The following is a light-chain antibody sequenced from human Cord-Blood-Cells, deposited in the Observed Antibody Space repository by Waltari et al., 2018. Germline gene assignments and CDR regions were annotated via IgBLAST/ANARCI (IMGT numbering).Light chain of an antibody. CDR2: WAS. V-gene: IGKV4-1*01. CDR1: QSVLYSSNNKNY. J-gene: IGKJ2*01. Sequence: DIVMTQSPDSLAVYLGERANINCKSGQSVLYSSNNKNYLALYQQKPGQPPKLLIYWASTRGSGVPDRFSGSGSGTDFTLTISSLQAEDVAVYYCQQYYSTPHTFGQGTKLEIK. CDR3: QQYYSTPHT.